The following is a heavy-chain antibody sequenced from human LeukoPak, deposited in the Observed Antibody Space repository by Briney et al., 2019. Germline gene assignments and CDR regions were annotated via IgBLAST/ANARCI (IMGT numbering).Heavy chain of an antibody. Sequence: GGSLRLSCAASGFTFSSFRMNWVRQAPREGLEWISEISSSSSTIYYADSVKGRFTISRDNAKNSLYLQMNSLRDEDTAVYYCARGREYGSGTIRAFDIWGQGTMVTVCS. CDR3: ARGREYGSGTIRAFDI. CDR2: ISSSSSTI. CDR1: GFTFSSFR. V-gene: IGHV3-48*02. J-gene: IGHJ3*02. D-gene: IGHD3-10*01.